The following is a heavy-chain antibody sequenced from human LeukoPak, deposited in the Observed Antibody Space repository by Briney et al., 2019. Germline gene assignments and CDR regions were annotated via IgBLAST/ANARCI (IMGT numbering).Heavy chain of an antibody. CDR2: IYTSGST. D-gene: IGHD1-26*01. CDR1: GGSFSSYY. J-gene: IGHJ4*02. CDR3: ARGWSYYSAYYFDY. Sequence: KSSETLSLTCAVYGGSFSSYYWSWIRQPAGKGLEWIGRIYTSGSTNYNPSLKSRVTMSVDTSKNQFSLKLSSVTAADTAVYYCARGWSYYSAYYFDYWGQGTLVTVSS. V-gene: IGHV4-59*10.